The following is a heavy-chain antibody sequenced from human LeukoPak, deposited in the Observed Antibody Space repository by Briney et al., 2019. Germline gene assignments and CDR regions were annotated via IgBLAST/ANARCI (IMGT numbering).Heavy chain of an antibody. J-gene: IGHJ4*02. V-gene: IGHV3-21*01. Sequence: GRSLRLSCAASGFTFDDYAMHWVRQAPGKGLEWVSSISSSSSYIYYADSVKGRFTISRDNAKNSLYLQMNSLRAEDTAVYYCARDGGPYWGTLTFFDYWGQGTLVTVSS. D-gene: IGHD3-16*01. CDR2: ISSSSSYI. CDR3: ARDGGPYWGTLTFFDY. CDR1: GFTFDDYA.